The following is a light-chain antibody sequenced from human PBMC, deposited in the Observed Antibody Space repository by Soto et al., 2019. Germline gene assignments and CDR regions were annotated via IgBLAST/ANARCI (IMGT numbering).Light chain of an antibody. J-gene: IGKJ4*01. Sequence: EFVLTQSPGTLSLSPGERATLSCRASQTVRNNYLAWYQQKPGQAPRLLIYDASSRATGIPDRFSGGGSGTAFTLTISRLEPEDFAVYYWQQFSSYPLTFGGGTKVEIK. CDR1: QTVRNNY. CDR3: QQFSSYPLT. V-gene: IGKV3-20*01. CDR2: DAS.